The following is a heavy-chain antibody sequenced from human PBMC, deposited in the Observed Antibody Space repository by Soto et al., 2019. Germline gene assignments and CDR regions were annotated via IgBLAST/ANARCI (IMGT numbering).Heavy chain of an antibody. J-gene: IGHJ4*02. D-gene: IGHD3-3*01. CDR3: AKDSTIFGIINFDY. V-gene: IGHV3-23*01. CDR2: ISGSGGRT. Sequence: GSLSLSCAASGFTFSSYAMSWVRRAPGKGLEWVSGISGSGGRTHYADSLKGRFTISRDNSKNTLYLQMNSLRAEDTAVYYCAKDSTIFGIINFDYWGQGTPVTV. CDR1: GFTFSSYA.